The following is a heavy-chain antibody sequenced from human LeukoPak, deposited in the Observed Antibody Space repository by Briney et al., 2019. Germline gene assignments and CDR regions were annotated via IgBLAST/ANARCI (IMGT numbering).Heavy chain of an antibody. V-gene: IGHV3-43*02. CDR3: ARESETSGWYDY. J-gene: IGHJ4*02. CDR2: ISGDGGST. Sequence: GGSLRLSCAAPGFIFDNYAIHWVRQAPGKGLEWVSLISGDGGSTFYADSVRGRFTISRDNTRRSLSLQMSSLRSEDTALYYCARESETSGWYDYWGQGTLVTVSS. CDR1: GFIFDNYA. D-gene: IGHD6-19*01.